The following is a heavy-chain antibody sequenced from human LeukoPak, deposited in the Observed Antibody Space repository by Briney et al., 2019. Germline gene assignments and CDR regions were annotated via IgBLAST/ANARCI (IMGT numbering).Heavy chain of an antibody. D-gene: IGHD4-17*01. CDR2: IIPIFGTA. CDR3: ARDDYDQNYYYYMDV. J-gene: IGHJ6*03. V-gene: IGHV1-69*01. Sequence: SVKVSCKASGGTFSSYAISWVRQAPGQGLEWMGGIIPIFGTANYAQKFQGRVTITADESTSTAYMELSSLRPEDTAVYYCARDDYDQNYYYYMDVWGKGTTVTVSS. CDR1: GGTFSSYA.